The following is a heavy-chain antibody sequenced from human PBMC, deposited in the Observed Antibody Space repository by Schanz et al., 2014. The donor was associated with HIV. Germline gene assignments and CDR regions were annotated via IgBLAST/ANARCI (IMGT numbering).Heavy chain of an antibody. CDR2: ISGGSGST. CDR1: GFTFSTTA. J-gene: IGHJ6*02. CDR3: AKTSITLGMDV. V-gene: IGHV3-23*04. Sequence: VQLVESGGGLVQPGGSLRLSCAASGFTFSTTAMSWVRQAPGKGLEWVSSISGGSGSTFYADSVKGRFTISRVNSKNTLYLQMNSLRAEDTAIYYCAKTSITLGMDVWGRGTTVTVSS. D-gene: IGHD1-20*01.